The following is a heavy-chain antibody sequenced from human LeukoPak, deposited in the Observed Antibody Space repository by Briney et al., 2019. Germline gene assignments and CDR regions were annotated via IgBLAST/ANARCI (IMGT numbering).Heavy chain of an antibody. CDR3: AKGEKDFWSGYSIPDFDY. D-gene: IGHD3-3*01. CDR2: IRYDGSNK. J-gene: IGHJ4*02. CDR1: GFTFSSHG. V-gene: IGHV3-30*02. Sequence: GGSLRLPCAASGFTFSSHGMHWVRQAPGKGLEWVAFIRYDGSNKYYADSVKGRFTISRDNSKNTLYLQMNSLRAEDTAVYYCAKGEKDFWSGYSIPDFDYWGQGTLVTVSS.